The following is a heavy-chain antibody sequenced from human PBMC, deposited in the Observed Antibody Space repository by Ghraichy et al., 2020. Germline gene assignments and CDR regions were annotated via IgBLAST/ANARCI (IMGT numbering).Heavy chain of an antibody. V-gene: IGHV4-4*07. CDR2: IYASRSR. D-gene: IGHD3-3*01. CDR1: GGSIRRYY. CDR3: ATTHYGFWSDSVHMDV. J-gene: IGHJ6*03. Sequence: SETLSLTCNVSGGSIRRYYWNWIRQPAGKGLEWIGRIYASRSRNYNPSLKGRISMSLDTSRNQFSLEVTSVTAADTAVYYCATTHYGFWSDSVHMDVWGKGITVTVSS.